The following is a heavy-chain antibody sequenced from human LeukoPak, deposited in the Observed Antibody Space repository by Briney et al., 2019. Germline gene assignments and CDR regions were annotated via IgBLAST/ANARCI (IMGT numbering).Heavy chain of an antibody. CDR3: ARDDSGYCSSTSCYAARRKINGFDP. CDR2: INPNSGGT. CDR1: GYTFTGYY. Sequence: ASVKVSCKASGYTFTGYYMHWVRQAPGQGLEWMGWINPNSGGTNYAQKFQGRVTMTRDTSISTAYMELSRLRSDDTAVYYCARDDSGYCSSTSCYAARRKINGFDPWGQGTLVTVSS. J-gene: IGHJ5*02. D-gene: IGHD2-2*01. V-gene: IGHV1-2*02.